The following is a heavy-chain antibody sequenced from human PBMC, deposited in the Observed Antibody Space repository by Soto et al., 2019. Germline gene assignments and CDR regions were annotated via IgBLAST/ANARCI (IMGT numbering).Heavy chain of an antibody. J-gene: IGHJ4*02. CDR2: ISGFNGQT. CDR1: GNTFASHG. V-gene: IGHV1-18*01. D-gene: IGHD2-8*01. CDR3: VKAVYLLDFDY. Sequence: ASVKVSCKASGNTFASHGFSWVRQAPGQGLEWMGWISGFNGQTNYALKFQGRVTLTTDTSTSTAYMELNSLRTEDTAVYYCVKAVYLLDFDYWGQGTLVTVSS.